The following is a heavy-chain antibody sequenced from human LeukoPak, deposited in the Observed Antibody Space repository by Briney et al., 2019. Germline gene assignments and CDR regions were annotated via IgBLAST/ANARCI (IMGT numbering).Heavy chain of an antibody. V-gene: IGHV1-2*02. CDR3: ARDSGYDFWSGYYGY. J-gene: IGHJ4*02. Sequence: ASVKVSCKASGYTFTSYYMHWVGQAPGQGREWMGWINPNSGGTNYAQKFQGRVTMTRDTSISTAYMELSRLRSDDTAVYYCARDSGYDFWSGYYGYWGQGTLVTVSS. D-gene: IGHD3-3*01. CDR2: INPNSGGT. CDR1: GYTFTSYY.